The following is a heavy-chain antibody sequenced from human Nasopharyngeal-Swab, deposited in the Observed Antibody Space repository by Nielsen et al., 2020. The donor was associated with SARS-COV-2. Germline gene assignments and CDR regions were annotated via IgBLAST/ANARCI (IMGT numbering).Heavy chain of an antibody. J-gene: IGHJ5*02. V-gene: IGHV3-74*01. CDR1: GFTFSGSW. CDR3: AREGLIDP. CDR2: IKSDGSDT. Sequence: GESLKISCAASGFTFSGSWMHWIRQAPGKGLVWVSRIKSDGSDTRYADSVKGRFTISRDNAKKTLYLQMDRLRAEDTAVYYCAREGLIDPWGPGTLVTVSS.